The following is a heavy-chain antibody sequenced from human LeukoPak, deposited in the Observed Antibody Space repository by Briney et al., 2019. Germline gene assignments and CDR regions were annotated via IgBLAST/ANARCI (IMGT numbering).Heavy chain of an antibody. J-gene: IGHJ4*02. D-gene: IGHD2-15*01. V-gene: IGHV4-34*01. CDR2: INNSGST. CDR3: ARDRYCSGGSCPNFDY. CDR1: GGSFSGYY. Sequence: SETLSLTCAVYGGSFSGYYWSWIRQPPGKGLEWIGEINNSGSTNYNPSLKSRVTISVDTSKNQFSLKLSSVTAADTAVYYCARDRYCSGGSCPNFDYWGQGTLVTVSS.